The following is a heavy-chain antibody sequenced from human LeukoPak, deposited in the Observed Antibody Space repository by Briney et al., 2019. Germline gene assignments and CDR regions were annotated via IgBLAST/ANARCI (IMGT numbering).Heavy chain of an antibody. D-gene: IGHD3-10*01. Sequence: SETLSLTCAVSGGSFSGYYWHWIRQPPGKGPEWIGEINHNGSTNYNPSLKSRVTISVDTSKNQFSLKLSSVTAACTAVYYCARGGLMMVRGVSWIDAWGQGTLVTVSS. CDR1: GGSFSGYY. J-gene: IGHJ5*02. CDR2: INHNGST. CDR3: ARGGLMMVRGVSWIDA. V-gene: IGHV4-34*01.